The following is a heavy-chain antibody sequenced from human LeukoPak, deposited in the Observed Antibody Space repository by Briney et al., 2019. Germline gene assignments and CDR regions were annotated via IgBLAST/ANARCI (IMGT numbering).Heavy chain of an antibody. D-gene: IGHD1-7*01. J-gene: IGHJ6*03. CDR1: GYTLTSYD. Sequence: ASVKVSCKASGYTLTSYDINWVRQATGQGLEWMGWMNPNSGNTGYAQKFQGRVTMTRNTSISTAYMELSSLRSEDTAVYYCAGTELLLYYYYMDVWGKGTTVTVSS. CDR2: MNPNSGNT. CDR3: AGTELLLYYYYMDV. V-gene: IGHV1-8*01.